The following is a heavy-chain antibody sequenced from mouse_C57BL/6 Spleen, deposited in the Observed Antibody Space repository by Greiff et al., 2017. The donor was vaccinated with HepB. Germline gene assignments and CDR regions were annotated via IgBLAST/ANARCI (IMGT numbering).Heavy chain of an antibody. Sequence: EVKLLESGPGLVKPSQSLSLTCSVTGYSITSGYYWNWIRQFPGNKLEWMGYISYDGSNNYNPSLKNRISITRDTSKNQFFLKLNSVTTEDTATYYCARDQEWVDYWGQGTTLTVSS. D-gene: IGHD1-3*01. J-gene: IGHJ2*01. CDR1: GYSITSGYY. V-gene: IGHV3-6*01. CDR3: ARDQEWVDY. CDR2: ISYDGSN.